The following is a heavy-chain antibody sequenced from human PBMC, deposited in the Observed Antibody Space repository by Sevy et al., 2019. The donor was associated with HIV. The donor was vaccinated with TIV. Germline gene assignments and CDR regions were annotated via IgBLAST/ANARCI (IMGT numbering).Heavy chain of an antibody. CDR1: GFTFSSYA. CDR3: AKDGTRIAVAYYFDY. D-gene: IGHD6-19*01. J-gene: IGHJ4*02. Sequence: GGYLRLSCAASGFTFSSYAMSWVRQAPGKGLEWVSAISGSGGSTYYADSVKGRFTISRDNSKNTLYLQMNSLRAEDTAVYYCAKDGTRIAVAYYFDYWGQGTLVTVSS. V-gene: IGHV3-23*01. CDR2: ISGSGGST.